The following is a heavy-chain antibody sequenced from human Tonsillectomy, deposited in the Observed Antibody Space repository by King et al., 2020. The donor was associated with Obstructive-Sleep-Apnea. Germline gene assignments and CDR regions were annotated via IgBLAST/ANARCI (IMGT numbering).Heavy chain of an antibody. CDR2: IYYSGTT. V-gene: IGHV4-30-4*01. CDR3: VRDIGGDHRIDAFDI. Sequence: HVPLQESGPGLVKPSQTLSLTCTVSGDSISSGDYYWPWIRQPPGKGLEWIGYIYYSGTTSYNPSLKSRVSISVDTSKNQFSLKLSSVTAADTAVYYCVRDIGGDHRIDAFDIWGQGTMVTVSS. CDR1: GDSISSGDYY. J-gene: IGHJ3*02. D-gene: IGHD1-26*01.